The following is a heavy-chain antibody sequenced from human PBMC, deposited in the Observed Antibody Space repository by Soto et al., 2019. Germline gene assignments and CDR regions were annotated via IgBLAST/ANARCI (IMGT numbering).Heavy chain of an antibody. D-gene: IGHD2-8*01. Sequence: QLQLQESGSGLVKPSQTLSLTCAVSGGSISSGGYSWSWIRQPPGKGLEWIGYIYHSGGTYYNPSLKSRVTISVDRSKNQFSLKLSSVTAADTAVYYCARARYCTNGVCYPDYWGQGTLVTVSS. V-gene: IGHV4-30-2*01. CDR2: IYHSGGT. CDR3: ARARYCTNGVCYPDY. J-gene: IGHJ4*02. CDR1: GGSISSGGYS.